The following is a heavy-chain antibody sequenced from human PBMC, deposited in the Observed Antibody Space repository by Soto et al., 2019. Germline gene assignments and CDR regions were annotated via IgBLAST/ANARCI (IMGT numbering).Heavy chain of an antibody. D-gene: IGHD3-22*01. CDR1: GYTFTGYY. Sequence: QVQLVKSGAEVRKPGASVKVSCKASGYTFTGYYMHWVGKAPGQGLAGMVGINPNSGGTNYAKKFQGRVTMTRDTSISTAYMELSRLRSDDTAVYYCARSGSGYSPSFDPWGQGTLVTVSS. V-gene: IGHV1-2*02. J-gene: IGHJ5*02. CDR3: ARSGSGYSPSFDP. CDR2: INPNSGGT.